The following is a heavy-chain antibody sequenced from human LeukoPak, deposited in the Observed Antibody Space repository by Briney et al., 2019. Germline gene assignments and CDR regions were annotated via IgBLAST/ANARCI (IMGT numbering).Heavy chain of an antibody. CDR3: ARDCPLDYYDSSGYCFGY. D-gene: IGHD3-22*01. CDR2: INPNSGGT. V-gene: IGHV1-2*02. CDR1: GYAFTGYY. Sequence: ASVKVSCKASGYAFTGYYMHWVRQAPGQGLEWMGWINPNSGGTNYAQKFQGRVTMTRDTSISTAYMELSRLRSDDTAMYYCARDCPLDYYDSSGYCFGYWGQGTLATVSS. J-gene: IGHJ4*02.